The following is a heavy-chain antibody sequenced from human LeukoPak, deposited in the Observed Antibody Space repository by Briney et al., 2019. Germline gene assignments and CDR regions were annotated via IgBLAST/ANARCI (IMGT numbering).Heavy chain of an antibody. V-gene: IGHV3-30*04. D-gene: IGHD4-17*01. J-gene: IGHJ4*02. CDR2: ISYDGSNK. CDR1: GFTFSSYA. CDR3: ARGYGDYGLAFDY. Sequence: GGSLRLSCAASGFTFSSYAMHWVRQAPGKGLEWVAVISYDGSNKYYADSVKGRFTISRDNSKNTLYLRMNSLRSEDTAVYYCARGYGDYGLAFDYWGQGTLVTVSS.